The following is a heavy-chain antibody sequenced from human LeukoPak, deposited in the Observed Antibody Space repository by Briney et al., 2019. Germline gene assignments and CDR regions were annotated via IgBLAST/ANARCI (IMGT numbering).Heavy chain of an antibody. V-gene: IGHV3-48*04. D-gene: IGHD1-7*01. J-gene: IGHJ6*02. Sequence: GGSLRLSCAASGFTFSSYAMNWVRQAPGKGLEWVSYITSGSNTIYYADSVKGRFTISRDNAKNSLYLQMNSLRAEDTAVYYCAKLRNYDYYNGMDVWGQGTTVTVS. CDR2: ITSGSNTI. CDR3: AKLRNYDYYNGMDV. CDR1: GFTFSSYA.